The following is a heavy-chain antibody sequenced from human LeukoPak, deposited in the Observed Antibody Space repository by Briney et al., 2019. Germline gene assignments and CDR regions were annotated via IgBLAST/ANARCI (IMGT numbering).Heavy chain of an antibody. CDR1: GGSFSGYY. Sequence: PSDTLSLTCAVYGGSFSGYYWSWIRQPPGKGLEWIGEINHSGSTNYNPSLKSRVTISVDTSKNQFSLKLSSVTASDTAVYYCATGGYYYDSTNWGQGTLVTVSS. J-gene: IGHJ4*02. D-gene: IGHD3-22*01. V-gene: IGHV4-34*01. CDR2: INHSGST. CDR3: ATGGYYYDSTN.